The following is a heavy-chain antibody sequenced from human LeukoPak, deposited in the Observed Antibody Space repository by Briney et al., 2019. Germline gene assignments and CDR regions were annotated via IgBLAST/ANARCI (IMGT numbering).Heavy chain of an antibody. V-gene: IGHV3-21*01. CDR1: GFTFSSYS. CDR2: ISSSSGYI. J-gene: IGHJ6*03. CDR3: ASPLLGVSLYYYMDV. D-gene: IGHD3-16*01. Sequence: GGSLRLSCAASGFTFSSYSMNWVRQAPGKGLEWVSSISSSSGYIYYADPVKGRFTISRDNAKNSLYLQMNSLRAEDTAVYYCASPLLGVSLYYYMDVWGKGTTVTVSS.